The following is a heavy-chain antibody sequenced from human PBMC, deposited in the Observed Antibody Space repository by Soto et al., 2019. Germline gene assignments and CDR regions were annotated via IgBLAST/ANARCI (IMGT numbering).Heavy chain of an antibody. CDR3: AKDRGITMVRGLYGKDV. V-gene: IGHV3-30*18. J-gene: IGHJ6*02. CDR1: GFTFSSYG. D-gene: IGHD3-10*01. Sequence: LRLSCAASGFTFSSYGMHWVRQAPGKGLEWVAVISYDGSNKYYADSVKGRFTISRDNSKNTLYLQMNSLRAEDTAVSYCAKDRGITMVRGLYGKDVWGQGTTVTVSS. CDR2: ISYDGSNK.